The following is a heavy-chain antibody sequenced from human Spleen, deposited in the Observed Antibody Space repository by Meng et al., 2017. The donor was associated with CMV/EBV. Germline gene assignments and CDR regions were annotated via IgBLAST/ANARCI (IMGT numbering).Heavy chain of an antibody. CDR2: IKQDGSEK. CDR3: AREGDLQWKYFDY. J-gene: IGHJ4*02. CDR1: GFTFSNCW. V-gene: IGHV3-7*01. Sequence: GGSLRLSCAASGFTFSNCWMHWVRQAPGKGLEWVANIKQDGSEKYFVDSVKGRFTISRDNAKNSLYLQVNSLRAEDTAVYYCAREGDLQWKYFDYWGQGTLVTVSS. D-gene: IGHD6-19*01.